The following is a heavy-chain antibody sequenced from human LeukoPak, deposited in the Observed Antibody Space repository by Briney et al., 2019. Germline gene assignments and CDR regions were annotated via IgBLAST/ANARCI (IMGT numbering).Heavy chain of an antibody. D-gene: IGHD1-26*01. Sequence: ASVKVSCKTSGYSENFYGITWVRQAAGQGLEWMGWISAQHGQTEYAPNSQDRVTMTTDTYTNTAYMELRSLRSDDTAVYYCAREAMGSGSYYFAFDIWGQGTMVTVSS. CDR1: GYSENFYG. J-gene: IGHJ3*02. CDR2: ISAQHGQT. V-gene: IGHV1-18*01. CDR3: AREAMGSGSYYFAFDI.